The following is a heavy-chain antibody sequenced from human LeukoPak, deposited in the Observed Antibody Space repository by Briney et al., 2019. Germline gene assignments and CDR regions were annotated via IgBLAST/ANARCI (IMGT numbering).Heavy chain of an antibody. J-gene: IGHJ4*02. D-gene: IGHD3-3*01. CDR2: MNQDGSEK. CDR1: EFIFSNYW. CDR3: ARGRFLEWLSIDY. V-gene: IGHV3-7*01. Sequence: GGSLRLSCAASEFIFSNYWMNWVRQAPGKGPEWVANMNQDGSEKYYGDSVKGRFTISRDNAKNSLYLQMNSLRAEDTAVYYCARGRFLEWLSIDYWGQGTLVTVSS.